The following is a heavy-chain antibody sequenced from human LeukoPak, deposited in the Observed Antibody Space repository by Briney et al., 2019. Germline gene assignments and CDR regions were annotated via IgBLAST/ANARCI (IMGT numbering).Heavy chain of an antibody. D-gene: IGHD1-26*01. J-gene: IGHJ4*02. CDR1: GYTLTELS. Sequence: ASVKVSCKVSGYTLTELSMHWVRQAPGKGLEWMGGFDPEDGETIYAQKFQGRVTMTEDTSTDTAYMELSSLRSEDTAVYYCAAYSGSYTKLDYWGQGTLVTVSS. CDR3: AAYSGSYTKLDY. V-gene: IGHV1-24*01. CDR2: FDPEDGET.